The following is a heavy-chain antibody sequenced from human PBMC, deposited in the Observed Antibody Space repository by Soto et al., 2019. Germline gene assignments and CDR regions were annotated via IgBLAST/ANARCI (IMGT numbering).Heavy chain of an antibody. V-gene: IGHV1-69*02. D-gene: IGHD1-26*01. CDR3: TTLGP. J-gene: IGHJ5*02. CDR2: TTPIINQT. CDR1: GINVARFI. Sequence: QAQLVQSGAEVRKPGSSVMVSCRASGINVARFIVSWARQAPGQGLEWMGQTTPIINQTRYARKFEGRVTITADTSTNTVYLAMTDLRFEDTAVYYCTTLGPWGQGTRVIVS.